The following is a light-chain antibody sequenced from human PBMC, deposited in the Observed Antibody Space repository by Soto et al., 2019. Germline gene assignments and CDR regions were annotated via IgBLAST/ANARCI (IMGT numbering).Light chain of an antibody. CDR1: QSVSSSY. CDR3: QQYGSSPQT. Sequence: EIVLTQSPGTLSLSPGERATLSCRAIQSVSSSYLAWYQQKPGQAPRLLIYGASSRATGIPDRFSGSGSGTDFTLTISRLEPEDFAVYYCQQYGSSPQTFGQGTRWRL. J-gene: IGKJ5*01. CDR2: GAS. V-gene: IGKV3-20*01.